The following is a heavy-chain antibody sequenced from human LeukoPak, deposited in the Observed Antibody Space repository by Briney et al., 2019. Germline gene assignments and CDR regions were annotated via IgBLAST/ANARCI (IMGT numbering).Heavy chain of an antibody. CDR3: AKWYLAASTDY. CDR1: GFTFSSYA. V-gene: IGHV3-23*01. D-gene: IGHD6-6*01. J-gene: IGHJ4*02. Sequence: PGGSLRLSCAASGFTFSSYAMSWVRQAPGKGLEWVSAISGSGGSTYYADSVKGRFTISRDNSKKTLYMQMNSLRAEDTAGYYCAKWYLAASTDYWGQGTLVTVSS. CDR2: ISGSGGST.